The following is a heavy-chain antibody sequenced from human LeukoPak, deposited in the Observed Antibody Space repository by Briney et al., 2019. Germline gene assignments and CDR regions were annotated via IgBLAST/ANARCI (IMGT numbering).Heavy chain of an antibody. CDR3: ARDQNRGSDV. V-gene: IGHV3-23*01. D-gene: IGHD3-10*01. CDR2: ITSSGANT. J-gene: IGHJ6*04. CDR1: GFTFSTYA. Sequence: GGSLKLSCAASGFTFSTYAMSWVRQAPGKGLEWVSSITSSGANTYHAVSVKGRFTISRDNSKNTLHLQMNSLRAEDTAVYYCARDQNRGSDVWGKGTTVTVSS.